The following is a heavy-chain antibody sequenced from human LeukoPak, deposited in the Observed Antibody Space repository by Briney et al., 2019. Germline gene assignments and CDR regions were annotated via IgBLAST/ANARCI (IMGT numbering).Heavy chain of an antibody. CDR3: AKRGIVIRAVIIVGFHKEAYYFDY. CDR1: GITLSNYG. V-gene: IGHV3-23*01. CDR2: ISDSGGST. J-gene: IGHJ4*02. Sequence: GSLRLSCAVSGITLSNYGMSWVRQAPGKGLEWVAGISDSGGSTNYADSVKGRFTISRDNPKNTLYLQMSSLRAEDTAVYFCAKRGIVIRAVIIVGFHKEAYYFDYWGQGALVTVSS. D-gene: IGHD3-10*01.